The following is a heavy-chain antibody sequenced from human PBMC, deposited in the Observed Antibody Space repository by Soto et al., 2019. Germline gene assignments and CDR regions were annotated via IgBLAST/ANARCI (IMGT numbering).Heavy chain of an antibody. J-gene: IGHJ4*02. CDR1: GGTFSSYT. CDR3: VRNSPIGSTFSGYDGLDY. Sequence: ASVKVSCKASGGTFSSYTISWVRQAPGQGLEWMGRIIPILGIANYAQKFQGRVTITADKSTGTAYMELSSLRSEDTAVYFCVRNSPIGSTFSGYDGLDYWGQGTLVTVSS. D-gene: IGHD5-12*01. CDR2: IIPILGIA. V-gene: IGHV1-69*02.